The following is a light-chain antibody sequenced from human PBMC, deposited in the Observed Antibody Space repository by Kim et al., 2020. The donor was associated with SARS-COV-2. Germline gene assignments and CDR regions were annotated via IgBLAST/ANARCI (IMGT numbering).Light chain of an antibody. CDR1: QSVSRN. J-gene: IGKJ2*01. CDR3: QQRTNWRYT. CDR2: DAS. Sequence: SSSPGQRATRSCRASQSVSRNLIWYQQKPGQAPRPLMYDASNRATGVPARFSGSGSGTDFTLTISSLEPEDFAVYYCQQRTNWRYTFGQGTKLEI. V-gene: IGKV3-11*01.